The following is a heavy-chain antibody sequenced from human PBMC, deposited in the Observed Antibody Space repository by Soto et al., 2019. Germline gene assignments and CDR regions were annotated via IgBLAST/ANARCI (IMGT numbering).Heavy chain of an antibody. Sequence: PGGSLRLSCAASGFTFSSYGMSWVRQAPGKGLEWVSVIYSGGSTYYADSVKGRFTISRDNSKNTLYLQMNSLRAEDTAVYYCARVSKLWNILYYFDYWGQGTLVTVSS. CDR3: ARVSKLWNILYYFDY. V-gene: IGHV3-66*01. CDR2: IYSGGST. D-gene: IGHD5-18*01. CDR1: GFTFSSYG. J-gene: IGHJ4*02.